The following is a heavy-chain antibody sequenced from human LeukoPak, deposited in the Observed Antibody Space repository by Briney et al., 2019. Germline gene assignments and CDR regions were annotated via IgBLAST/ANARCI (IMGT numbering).Heavy chain of an antibody. J-gene: IGHJ4*02. Sequence: PGGSLRLSCAASGFTFSSYAMSWVRQAPGKGLEWVSAISGSGGSTYYADSVKGRFTISRDNSKNTLYLQMNSLRAEDTAVYYCAKAGIAAVTRAPFDYWGQGTLVTVSS. V-gene: IGHV3-23*01. CDR2: ISGSGGST. CDR1: GFTFSSYA. D-gene: IGHD6-13*01. CDR3: AKAGIAAVTRAPFDY.